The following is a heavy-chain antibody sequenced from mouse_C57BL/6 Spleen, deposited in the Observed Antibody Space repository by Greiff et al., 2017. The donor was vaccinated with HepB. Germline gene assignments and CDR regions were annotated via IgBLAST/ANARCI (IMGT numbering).Heavy chain of an antibody. CDR1: GFTFNTYA. Sequence: EVKLVESGGGLVQPKGSLKLSCAASGFTFNTYAMHWVRQAPGKGLEWVARIRSKSSNYATYYAGSVKDRFTISRDDSQSMLYLQMNNLKTEDTAMYYCVREGITTVVADYFDYWGQGTTLTVSS. CDR3: VREGITTVVADYFDY. V-gene: IGHV10-3*01. J-gene: IGHJ2*01. CDR2: IRSKSSNYAT. D-gene: IGHD1-1*01.